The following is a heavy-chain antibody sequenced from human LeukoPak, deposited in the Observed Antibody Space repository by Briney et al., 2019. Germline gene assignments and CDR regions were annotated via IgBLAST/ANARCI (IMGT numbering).Heavy chain of an antibody. CDR1: GGTFSSYA. V-gene: IGHV1-69*06. Sequence: ASVKVSCKASGGTFSSYAISWVRQAPGQGLEWMGGIIPIFGTANYAQKFQGRVTITADKSTSTAYMELTSLRSDDTAVYYCASDLFYSVSGTYYNVGRVFNYWGQGTLVTVSS. D-gene: IGHD3-10*01. J-gene: IGHJ4*02. CDR3: ASDLFYSVSGTYYNVGRVFNY. CDR2: IIPIFGTA.